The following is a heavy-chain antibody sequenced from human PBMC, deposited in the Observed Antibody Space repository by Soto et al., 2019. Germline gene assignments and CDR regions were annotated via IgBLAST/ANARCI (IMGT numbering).Heavy chain of an antibody. CDR2: ISAYNGNT. D-gene: IGHD1-26*01. V-gene: IGHV1-18*01. Sequence: QVQLVQSGAEVKKPGASVKVSCKASGYTFTSYGISWVRQAPGQGLEWMGWISAYNGNTNYAQKLQGTVTMTTDTSTSTAYMELRSLRSDDTAVYYCARDPEQRRRLYYYYYMHVWGKGNTVTVSS. CDR3: ARDPEQRRRLYYYYYMHV. CDR1: GYTFTSYG. J-gene: IGHJ6*03.